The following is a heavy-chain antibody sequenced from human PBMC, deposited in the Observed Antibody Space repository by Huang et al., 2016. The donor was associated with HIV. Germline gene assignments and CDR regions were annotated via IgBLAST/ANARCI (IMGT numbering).Heavy chain of an antibody. D-gene: IGHD3-22*01. Sequence: QVQLVQSGAEVKKPGASVKVSCKASGFNFNNYDFNWVRQASGQGLEWMVWMNPKSGNTGYAQKFQGRVTITRNTAITTAYMELRSLRSEDTAVYYCARARGFLYDSTGYYSRYYFDSWGQGTLVTISS. J-gene: IGHJ4*02. CDR1: GFNFNNYD. CDR2: MNPKSGNT. CDR3: ARARGFLYDSTGYYSRYYFDS. V-gene: IGHV1-8*03.